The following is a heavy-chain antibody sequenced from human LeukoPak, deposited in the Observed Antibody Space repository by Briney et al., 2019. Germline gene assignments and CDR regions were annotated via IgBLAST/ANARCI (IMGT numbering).Heavy chain of an antibody. J-gene: IGHJ4*02. D-gene: IGHD3-3*01. Sequence: GGSLRLSCAASGFTFSDYYVSWIRQAPGKGREGVSYISSRGNDIDYADSVKGRFPISRDNAKNSLYLQMNSLRAEDTAVYYCVRDKYYDWLWGQGTLVTVSS. CDR2: ISSRGNDI. V-gene: IGHV3-11*01. CDR3: VRDKYYDWL. CDR1: GFTFSDYY.